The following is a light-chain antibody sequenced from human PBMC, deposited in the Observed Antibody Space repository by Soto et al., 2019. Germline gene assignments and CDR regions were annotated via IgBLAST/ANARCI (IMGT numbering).Light chain of an antibody. V-gene: IGLV2-11*01. J-gene: IGLJ1*01. CDR1: SSDVGAYDY. Sequence: QSVLTQPRSVSGSPGRSVTISCTGTSSDVGAYDYVSWYQQHPGKAPKLIIYGVSQRPSGVPGRFSGSKSGNTASLTISGLEAEDEADYYCCSYAGSSNFYVFGMGTKVTVL. CDR2: GVS. CDR3: CSYAGSSNFYV.